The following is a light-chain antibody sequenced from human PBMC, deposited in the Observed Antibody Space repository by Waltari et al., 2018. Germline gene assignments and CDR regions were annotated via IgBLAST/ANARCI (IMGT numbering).Light chain of an antibody. Sequence: QSALTQPASVSGSPGQSITISCTGTSSDVGKFNLVSWYQPHPGKAPRVLIYEVSERPSGVPNRFSGSKSGYTASLTISGLQAEDEADYYCCSYTGSIYVFGGGTTVTVL. CDR3: CSYTGSIYV. CDR1: SSDVGKFNL. V-gene: IGLV2-23*02. CDR2: EVS. J-gene: IGLJ1*01.